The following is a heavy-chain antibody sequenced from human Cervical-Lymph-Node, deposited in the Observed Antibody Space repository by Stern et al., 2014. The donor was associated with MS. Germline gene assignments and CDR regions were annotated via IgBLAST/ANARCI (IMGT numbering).Heavy chain of an antibody. Sequence: QVQLVQSGAEVKKPGASVQVSCKPSGFTFSNHYVPWLRQTPGQRPEWMGRISPKNGDTNYAPKFQGRVTMTRDTSVGLVSLEVTRLRLDDTAIYYCAENMDVWGQGTTVTVSS. J-gene: IGHJ6*02. CDR1: GFTFSNHY. CDR3: AENMDV. CDR2: ISPKNGDT. V-gene: IGHV1-2*02.